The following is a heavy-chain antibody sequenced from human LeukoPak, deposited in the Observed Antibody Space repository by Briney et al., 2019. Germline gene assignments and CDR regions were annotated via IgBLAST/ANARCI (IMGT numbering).Heavy chain of an antibody. Sequence: GGSLRLSCAASEFTFSSYAMSWVRQAPGKGLEWVSSISGSGGSTYYADSVTGRFTISRDNAKNSLYLQMNSLRAEDTAVYYCARGYCSSTRCYSLDSYYYYMDVWGKGTTVTVSS. J-gene: IGHJ6*03. CDR3: ARGYCSSTRCYSLDSYYYYMDV. D-gene: IGHD2-2*01. V-gene: IGHV3-23*01. CDR2: ISGSGGST. CDR1: EFTFSSYA.